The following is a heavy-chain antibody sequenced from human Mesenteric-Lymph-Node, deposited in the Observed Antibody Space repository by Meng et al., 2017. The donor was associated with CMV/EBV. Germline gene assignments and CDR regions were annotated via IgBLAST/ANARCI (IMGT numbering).Heavy chain of an antibody. V-gene: IGHV3-30-3*01. J-gene: IGHJ3*02. Sequence: GESLKISCEASGFRFSSYAVHWVRQVAGKGLEWVALVSFDGSKKYTDSVKGRFTISRDNSKNILYLQMNSLRTEDTAVYYCARDWKDNVVVPATYVFDIWGQGTMVTVSS. CDR3: ARDWKDNVVVPATYVFDI. D-gene: IGHD2-2*01. CDR1: GFRFSSYA. CDR2: VSFDGSKK.